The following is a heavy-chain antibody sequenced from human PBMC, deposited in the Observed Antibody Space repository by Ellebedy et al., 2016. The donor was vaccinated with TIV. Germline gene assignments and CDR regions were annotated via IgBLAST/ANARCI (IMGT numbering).Heavy chain of an antibody. J-gene: IGHJ5*02. Sequence: SETLSLXCAVYGGSFSGYYWSWIRQPPGKGLEWIGEINHSGSTNYNPSLKSRVTISVDTSKNQFSLKLSSVTAADTAVYYCARLHNYYGSGNWFDPWGQGTLVTVSS. V-gene: IGHV4-34*01. CDR1: GGSFSGYY. D-gene: IGHD3-10*01. CDR2: INHSGST. CDR3: ARLHNYYGSGNWFDP.